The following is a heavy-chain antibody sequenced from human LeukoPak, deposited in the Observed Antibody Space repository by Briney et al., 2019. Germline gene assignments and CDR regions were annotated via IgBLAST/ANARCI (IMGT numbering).Heavy chain of an antibody. CDR2: INSDGSNT. J-gene: IGHJ3*02. Sequence: GGSLRLSCAASGFTFSTYWMHWARQDPGKGLVWVSRINSDGSNTIYADSVKGRFTISRDNAKNTLYLQMNSLRAEDTAVYYCARDRGEMGATHAFDIWGQGTMVTVSS. D-gene: IGHD1-26*01. CDR1: GFTFSTYW. V-gene: IGHV3-74*01. CDR3: ARDRGEMGATHAFDI.